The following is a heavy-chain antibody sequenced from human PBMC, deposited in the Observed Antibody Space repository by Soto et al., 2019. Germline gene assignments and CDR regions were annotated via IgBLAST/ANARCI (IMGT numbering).Heavy chain of an antibody. CDR1: GYSFTSYW. CDR3: ARVVVATIPTYYYYGMYV. CDR2: IYPGDSDT. D-gene: IGHD5-12*01. Sequence: PGESLKISCKGSGYSFTSYWIGWVRQMPGKGLEWMGIIYPGDSDTRYSPPFQGQATISADKPISTAYLQWSSLKASDTAMYYCARVVVATIPTYYYYGMYVWGQGTTVTVSS. J-gene: IGHJ6*02. V-gene: IGHV5-51*01.